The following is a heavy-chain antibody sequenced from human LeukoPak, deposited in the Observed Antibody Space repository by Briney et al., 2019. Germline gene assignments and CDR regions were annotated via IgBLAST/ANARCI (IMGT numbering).Heavy chain of an antibody. D-gene: IGHD5-24*01. Sequence: PSETLSLTCAVYGESFSGYYWSRIRQPPGKGLEWIGEINHSGSTNYNPSLKSRVTMSVDTSTNQLSLKLSSVTAADTAVYYCAREVEMARQFDYWGQGTLVTVSS. CDR2: INHSGST. CDR1: GESFSGYY. V-gene: IGHV4-34*01. CDR3: AREVEMARQFDY. J-gene: IGHJ4*02.